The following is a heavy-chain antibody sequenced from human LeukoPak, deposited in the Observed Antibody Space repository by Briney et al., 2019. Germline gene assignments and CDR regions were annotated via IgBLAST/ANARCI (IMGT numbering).Heavy chain of an antibody. CDR2: INHSGST. Sequence: SETLSLTCAVYSGSLSGYNWSWIRQPPGKGLEWIGEINHSGSTNYNPSLKSRVTISVDTSKNQFSLNLSSVTAADTAVYYCARQHYGDHDYWGQGTLVTVSS. CDR1: SGSLSGYN. CDR3: ARQHYGDHDY. D-gene: IGHD4-17*01. V-gene: IGHV4-34*01. J-gene: IGHJ4*02.